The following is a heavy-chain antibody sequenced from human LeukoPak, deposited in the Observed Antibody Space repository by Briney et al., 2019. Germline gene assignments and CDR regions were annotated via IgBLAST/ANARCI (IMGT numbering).Heavy chain of an antibody. D-gene: IGHD5-24*01. V-gene: IGHV4-39*01. J-gene: IGHJ4*02. CDR2: MYYSGST. CDR3: ARLRRDGYNLDY. CDR1: GGSISSSSYY. Sequence: PSETLSLTCTVSGGSISSSSYYWGWIRQPPGKGLEWIGSMYYSGSTYNNPSLKSRVTISVDTSKNQFSLKLSSVTAADTAVYYCARLRRDGYNLDYWGQGTLVTVSS.